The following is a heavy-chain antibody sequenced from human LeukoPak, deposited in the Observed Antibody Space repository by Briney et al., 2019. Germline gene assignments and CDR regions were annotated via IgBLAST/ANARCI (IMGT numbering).Heavy chain of an antibody. CDR1: GGSISSSSYY. D-gene: IGHD1-20*01. V-gene: IGHV4-39*07. J-gene: IGHJ5*02. Sequence: SETLSLTCTVSGGSISSSSYYWGWIRQPPGKGLEWFGSIYYSGSTYYNPSLKSRVTISVDTSKNQFSLKLSSVTAADTAVYYCARVTGGYWFDPWGQGTLVTVSS. CDR3: ARVTGGYWFDP. CDR2: IYYSGST.